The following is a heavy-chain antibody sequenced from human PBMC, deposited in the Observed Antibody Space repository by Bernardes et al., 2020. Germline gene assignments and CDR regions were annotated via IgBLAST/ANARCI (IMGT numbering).Heavy chain of an antibody. CDR1: GFTFSSHW. D-gene: IGHD3-3*01. V-gene: IGHV3-7*01. CDR3: ARVPGSSSSVSVDY. J-gene: IGHJ4*02. Sequence: GWSLRLSCAASGFTFSSHWMVWVRQAPGRGLEWVANINRDGSEKNYVDSVKGRFTISRDNAKSSLYLQMNSLRGEDTAVYYCARVPGSSSSVSVDYWGQGTLVTVSS. CDR2: INRDGSEK.